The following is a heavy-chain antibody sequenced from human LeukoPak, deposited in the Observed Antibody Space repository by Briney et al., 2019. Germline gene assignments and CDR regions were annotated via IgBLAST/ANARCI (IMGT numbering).Heavy chain of an antibody. CDR2: ISSSSSYI. V-gene: IGHV3-21*01. CDR3: ARDSGSYYRFEYFQH. D-gene: IGHD1-26*01. J-gene: IGHJ1*01. Sequence: GGSLRLSCAASGFTFSSYSMNWVRQAPGKGLEWVSSISSSSSYIYYADSVKGRFTISRDNSKNTLYLQMNSLRAEDTAVYYCARDSGSYYRFEYFQHWGQGTLVTVSS. CDR1: GFTFSSYS.